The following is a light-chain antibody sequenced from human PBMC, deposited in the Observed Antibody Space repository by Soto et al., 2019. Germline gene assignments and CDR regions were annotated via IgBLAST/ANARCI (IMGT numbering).Light chain of an antibody. CDR2: RDS. V-gene: IGLV3-9*01. CDR1: DIENKN. Sequence: SYELTQPLSVSVGLGQTARITCGGNDIENKNVHWYQQKPGQAPVLVLFRDSNRPSGISERFSGSNSGNTATLSISGAQDGDEADYYCQVWASNTYVFGGGTKLTVL. CDR3: QVWASNTYV. J-gene: IGLJ1*01.